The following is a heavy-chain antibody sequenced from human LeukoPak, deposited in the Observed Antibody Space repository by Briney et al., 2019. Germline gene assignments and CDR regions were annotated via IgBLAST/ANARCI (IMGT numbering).Heavy chain of an antibody. D-gene: IGHD2-2*01. CDR2: ISGSGGST. Sequence: PGASVRLSCEAPGFTFSSYAMSWVRQAPGQGLEWVSAISGSGGSTYYADYVKGRFTITRDNSKNTLYLELNSLRAEDTAVYYCAKDPHRCSSTSCYSTHAFDIWGQGTMVTVSS. CDR3: AKDPHRCSSTSCYSTHAFDI. CDR1: GFTFSSYA. V-gene: IGHV3-23*01. J-gene: IGHJ3*02.